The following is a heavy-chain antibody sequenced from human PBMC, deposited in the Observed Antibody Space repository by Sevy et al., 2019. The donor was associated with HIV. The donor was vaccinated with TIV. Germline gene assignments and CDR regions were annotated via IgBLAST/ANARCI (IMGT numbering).Heavy chain of an antibody. CDR1: GGSLSSHY. V-gene: IGHV4-59*11. J-gene: IGHJ4*02. CDR3: ARESIAVAGIGYYFKY. D-gene: IGHD6-19*01. CDR2: IYYTEST. Sequence: SETLSLTCSVSGGSLSSHYWSWIRQPPGKGLEWIGYIYYTESTNYSPSLKSRVTISLDTSKNQVSLKLRSVSAADTAVYYCARESIAVAGIGYYFKYWGQGALVTVSS.